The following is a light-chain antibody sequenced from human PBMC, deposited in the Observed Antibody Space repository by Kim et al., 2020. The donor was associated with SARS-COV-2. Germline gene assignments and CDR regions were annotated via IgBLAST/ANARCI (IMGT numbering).Light chain of an antibody. J-gene: IGLJ2*01. CDR2: EDN. CDR1: SGSIASNY. Sequence: TVTSACTRSSGSIASNYVQWYQRRPGRAPTTVIYEDNQRPSGVPDRFSGSIDSSSNSASLTISGLKTEDEADYYCQSYDSSNRDVVFGGGTQLTVL. CDR3: QSYDSSNRDVV. V-gene: IGLV6-57*03.